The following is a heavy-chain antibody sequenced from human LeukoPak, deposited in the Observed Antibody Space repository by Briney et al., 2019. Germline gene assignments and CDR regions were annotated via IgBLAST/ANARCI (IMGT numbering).Heavy chain of an antibody. J-gene: IGHJ4*02. CDR2: IYTSGST. Sequence: PSETLSLTCTVSGDSISSGNYYWSWIRQPAGKGLEWIGRIYTSGSTNYNPSLKSRVTMSVDTSKNQFSLKLSSVTAADTAVYYCAREVVCSSTSCLAFDYWGQGTLVTVSS. CDR1: GDSISSGNYY. CDR3: AREVVCSSTSCLAFDY. V-gene: IGHV4-61*02. D-gene: IGHD2-2*01.